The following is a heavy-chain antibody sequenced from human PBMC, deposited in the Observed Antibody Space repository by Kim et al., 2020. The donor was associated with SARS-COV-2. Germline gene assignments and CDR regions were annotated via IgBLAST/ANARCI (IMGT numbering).Heavy chain of an antibody. D-gene: IGHD1-7*01. J-gene: IGHJ4*02. CDR3: AHRRNWNYGGGFDY. V-gene: IGHV2-5*01. Sequence: SPSLKSRLTITKETSKNQVVLTMTNMDPVDTATYYCAHRRNWNYGGGFDYWGQGTLVTVSS.